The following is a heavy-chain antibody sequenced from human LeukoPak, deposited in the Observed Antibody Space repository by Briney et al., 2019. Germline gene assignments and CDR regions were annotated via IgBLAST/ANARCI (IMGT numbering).Heavy chain of an antibody. D-gene: IGHD3-16*01. CDR1: GYTFTGYY. CDR2: INPNSGGT. Sequence: ASVKVSCKASGYTFTGYYMHWVRQAPGQGLEWMGWINPNSGGTNYAQKFQGWVTMTRDTSISTAHMELRSLRSEDTAIYYCAKLATSDTGETYWGQGTLVTVSS. V-gene: IGHV1-2*04. CDR3: AKLATSDTGETY. J-gene: IGHJ4*02.